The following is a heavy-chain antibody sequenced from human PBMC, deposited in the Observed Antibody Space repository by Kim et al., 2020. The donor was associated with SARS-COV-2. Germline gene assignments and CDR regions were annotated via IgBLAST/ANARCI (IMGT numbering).Heavy chain of an antibody. D-gene: IGHD4-17*01. CDR1: GFTFDDYT. J-gene: IGHJ4*02. V-gene: IGHV3-43*01. CDR2: INWSGGSR. Sequence: GGSLRLSCAASGFTFDDYTMHWVRQTPGKGLEWVALINWSGGSRYYVDSVKGRFTISRDNSRNSLYLQMNSLRTEDTALYYCAKDIATMVTPEGIDYWGQGTLVTVSS. CDR3: AKDIATMVTPEGIDY.